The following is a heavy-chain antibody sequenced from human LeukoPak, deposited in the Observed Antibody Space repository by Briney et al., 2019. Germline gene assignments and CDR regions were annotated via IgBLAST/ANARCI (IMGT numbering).Heavy chain of an antibody. CDR3: ATVPFCSSTSCYTTGHTRFDY. D-gene: IGHD2-2*02. V-gene: IGHV1-24*01. Sequence: ASVKVSCKVSGYTLTELSMHWVRQAPGKGLEWMGGFDPEDGETIYAQKFQGRVTMTEDTSTDTAYMELSSLRSEDTAVYYCATVPFCSSTSCYTTGHTRFDYWGQGTLVTVSS. CDR2: FDPEDGET. CDR1: GYTLTELS. J-gene: IGHJ4*02.